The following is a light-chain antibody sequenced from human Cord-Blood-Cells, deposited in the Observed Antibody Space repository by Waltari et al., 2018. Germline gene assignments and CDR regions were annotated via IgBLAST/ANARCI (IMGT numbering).Light chain of an antibody. J-gene: IGLJ3*02. CDR3: QTWGTGIWV. Sequence: ASLGASVKLTCTLSSGHSSYAIAWHQQQPEKGPRYLMKLNSDGSHSKGDGIPDRFSGSSSGAERYLTISSLQSEDEADYYCQTWGTGIWVFGGGTKLTVL. CDR2: LNSDGSH. CDR1: SGHSSYA. V-gene: IGLV4-69*01.